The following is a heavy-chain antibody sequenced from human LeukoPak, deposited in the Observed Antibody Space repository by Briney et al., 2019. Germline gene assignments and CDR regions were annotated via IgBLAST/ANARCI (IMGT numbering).Heavy chain of an antibody. CDR1: GYIFISYY. D-gene: IGHD4-11*01. CDR2: INPSGDST. V-gene: IGHV1-46*01. J-gene: IGHJ4*02. Sequence: GASVKVSCKASGYIFISYYMHWVRQAPGQGLEWMGIINPSGDSTSYAQKFQGRVTMTRDTSTSTVYMELSSLRSEDTAVYYCARTRSSNAPTYYFDYWGQGSLVTVSS. CDR3: ARTRSSNAPTYYFDY.